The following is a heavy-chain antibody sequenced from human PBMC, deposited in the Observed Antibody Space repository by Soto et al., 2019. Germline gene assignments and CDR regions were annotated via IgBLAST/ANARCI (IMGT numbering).Heavy chain of an antibody. D-gene: IGHD3-3*01. CDR1: GGTFSSYA. CDR3: ARAIAAGITIFGVVTPSEGMDV. J-gene: IGHJ6*02. CDR2: IIPIFGTA. V-gene: IGHV1-69*13. Sequence: GASVKVSCKASGGTFSSYAISWVRQAPGQGLEWMGGIIPIFGTANYAQKFQGRVTITADESTSTAYMELSSLRSEDTAVYYCARAIAAGITIFGVVTPSEGMDVWGQGTTVTVSS.